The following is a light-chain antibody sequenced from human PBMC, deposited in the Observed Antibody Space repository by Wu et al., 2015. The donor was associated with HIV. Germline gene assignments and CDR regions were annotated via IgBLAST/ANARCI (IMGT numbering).Light chain of an antibody. CDR1: QTINRN. CDR3: QQYTNWPPLT. CDR2: DAY. V-gene: IGKV3-15*01. Sequence: EIVLTQSPATLSVSPGERATLSCRASQTINRNLAWYQQRPGQAPRLLIYDAYTRATGIPARFTGSGYGTDFTLTISGLRSDDVAVYYCQQYTNWPPLTFGGGTRVEIK. J-gene: IGKJ4*01.